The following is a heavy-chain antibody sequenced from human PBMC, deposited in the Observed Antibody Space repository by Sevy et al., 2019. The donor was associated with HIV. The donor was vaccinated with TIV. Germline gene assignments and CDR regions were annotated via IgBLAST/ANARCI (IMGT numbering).Heavy chain of an antibody. CDR1: GFTFSSFG. V-gene: IGHV3-33*01. CDR2: IWNDRSNK. J-gene: IGHJ3*02. CDR3: ASLPNNYYDSSGYSGKDAFDI. Sequence: WGSLRLSCAASGFTFSSFGMHWVRQAPGKGLEWVAVIWNDRSNKHYADSVKGRFTISRDNSKNTLYLHMNSLRAEDTAVYYCASLPNNYYDSSGYSGKDAFDIWGQGTMVTVSS. D-gene: IGHD3-22*01.